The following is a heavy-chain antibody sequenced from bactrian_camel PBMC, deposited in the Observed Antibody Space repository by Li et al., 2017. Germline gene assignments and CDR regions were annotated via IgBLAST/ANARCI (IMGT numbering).Heavy chain of an antibody. Sequence: HVQLVESGGGSVQVGGSLTLSCAVSGNGDGSGYWCTGWFRQAPGKEREGVAAIYSGDGSAIFTDSAKGRFTISKDHVRNTLTLEMDSLKPEDTGMYYCAADFWLASNDMSLGVKTSDPRYWGQGTQVTVS. J-gene: IGHJ4*01. CDR1: GNGDGSGYWC. CDR2: IYSGDGSA. V-gene: IGHV3S63*01. CDR3: AADFWLASNDMSLGVKTSDPRY. D-gene: IGHD1*01.